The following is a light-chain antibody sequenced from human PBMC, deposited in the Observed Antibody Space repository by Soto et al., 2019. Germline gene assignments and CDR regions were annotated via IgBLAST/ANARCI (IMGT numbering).Light chain of an antibody. V-gene: IGLV1-40*01. J-gene: IGLJ1*01. CDR2: GNS. Sequence: QSVLTQPPSVSEAPGQRVTISCTGSSSNIGAHYDVHWYQQLPGTAPKLLIYGNSNRPSGVPDRFSGSKSGTSASLAITGLQAEDEADYYCQAYDNSLSVYVFGTGTKLTVL. CDR1: SSNIGAHYD. CDR3: QAYDNSLSVYV.